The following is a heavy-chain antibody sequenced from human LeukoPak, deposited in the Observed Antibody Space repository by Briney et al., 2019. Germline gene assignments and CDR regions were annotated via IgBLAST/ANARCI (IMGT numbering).Heavy chain of an antibody. CDR3: ARVWGIAAAGGEIEY. Sequence: GGSLRLSCAASGFTFSSYAMTWVRQAPGKGLEWVSAISGSGGSTYYADSVKGRFTISRDNAKNSLYLQMNSLRDEDTAVYYCARVWGIAAAGGEIEYWGQGTLVTVSS. D-gene: IGHD6-13*01. V-gene: IGHV3-23*01. CDR2: ISGSGGST. J-gene: IGHJ4*02. CDR1: GFTFSSYA.